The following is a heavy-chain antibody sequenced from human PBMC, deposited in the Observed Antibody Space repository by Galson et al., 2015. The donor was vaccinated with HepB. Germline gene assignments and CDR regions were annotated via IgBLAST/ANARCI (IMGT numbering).Heavy chain of an antibody. Sequence: SVKVSCKASGFTFTSSAVQWVRQAPGQGLEWMGWISAYNGNTNYAQKLQGRVTMTTDTSTSTAYMELRSLRSDDTAVYYCARVFEYSSSFVDYWGQGTLVTVSS. D-gene: IGHD6-6*01. CDR3: ARVFEYSSSFVDY. CDR2: ISAYNGNT. CDR1: GFTFTSSA. V-gene: IGHV1-18*01. J-gene: IGHJ4*02.